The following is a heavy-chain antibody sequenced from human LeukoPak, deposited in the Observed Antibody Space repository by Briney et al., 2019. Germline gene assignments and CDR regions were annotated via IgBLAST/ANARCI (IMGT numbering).Heavy chain of an antibody. CDR2: IRSDGSST. J-gene: IGHJ6*02. D-gene: IGHD3-16*01. CDR3: ARVRSMSTTPYMDV. CDR1: GFTFSSYD. Sequence: GGSLRLSCAASGFTFSSYDMNWVRQAPGKGLEWVSYIRSDGSSTYYVDSVKGRFTISRDNGKNSLYLQMNSLRAEDTAVYYCARVRSMSTTPYMDVWGRGTTVTVSS. V-gene: IGHV3-48*03.